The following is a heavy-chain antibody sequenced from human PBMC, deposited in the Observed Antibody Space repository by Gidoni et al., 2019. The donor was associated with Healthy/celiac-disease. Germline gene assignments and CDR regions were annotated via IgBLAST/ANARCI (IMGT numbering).Heavy chain of an antibody. CDR3: ASPLCGGDCKRYYYYGMDV. CDR2: INPSGGST. CDR1: GYTFTSYY. V-gene: IGHV1-46*03. D-gene: IGHD2-21*02. Sequence: QVQLVQSGAEVKKPGASVKVSCKASGYTFTSYYMHWVRQAPGQGLECMGIINPSGGSTSYAQKFQGRVTMTRDTSTSTVYMELSSLRSEDTAVYYCASPLCGGDCKRYYYYGMDVWGQGTTVTVSS. J-gene: IGHJ6*02.